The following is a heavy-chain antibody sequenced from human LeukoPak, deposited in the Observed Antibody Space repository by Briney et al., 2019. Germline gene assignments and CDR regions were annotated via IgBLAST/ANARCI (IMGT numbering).Heavy chain of an antibody. Sequence: PGESLRLSCAASGFTFSSYSMNWVRQAPGKGLEWVSSISSNSNYIYYADSVKGRFTISRDNAKNSLYLQMNSLRAEDTAVYYCARDGYSYGYDDWGQGTLVTVSS. CDR3: ARDGYSYGYDD. D-gene: IGHD5-18*01. V-gene: IGHV3-21*01. J-gene: IGHJ4*02. CDR2: ISSNSNYI. CDR1: GFTFSSYS.